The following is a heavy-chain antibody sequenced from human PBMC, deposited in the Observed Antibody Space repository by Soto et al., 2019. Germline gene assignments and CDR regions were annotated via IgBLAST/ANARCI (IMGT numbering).Heavy chain of an antibody. D-gene: IGHD3-10*01. CDR2: ISGSGGST. Sequence: EVQLLESGGGLVQPGGSLRLSCAASGFTFSSYAMSWVRQAPGKGLEWVSAISGSGGSTYYADSVKGRFTISRDNSKITLYLQMNSLRAEDTAVYYCAKPGGQNRFIPVVDYWGQGTLVTVSS. CDR3: AKPGGQNRFIPVVDY. J-gene: IGHJ4*02. CDR1: GFTFSSYA. V-gene: IGHV3-23*01.